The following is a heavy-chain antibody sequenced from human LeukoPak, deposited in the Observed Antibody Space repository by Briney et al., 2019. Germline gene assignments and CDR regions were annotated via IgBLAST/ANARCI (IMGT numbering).Heavy chain of an antibody. J-gene: IGHJ4*02. V-gene: IGHV4-34*01. Sequence: SETLSLTCAVYGGSFSGYYWSWIRQPPGKGLEWIGEINHSGSTNYNPSLKSRVTISVDTSKNQFSLKLSSVTAADTAVYYCARRSTPTYYYGSGSRSGLDYWGQGTLVTVSS. CDR1: GGSFSGYY. CDR3: ARRSTPTYYYGSGSRSGLDY. CDR2: INHSGST. D-gene: IGHD3-10*01.